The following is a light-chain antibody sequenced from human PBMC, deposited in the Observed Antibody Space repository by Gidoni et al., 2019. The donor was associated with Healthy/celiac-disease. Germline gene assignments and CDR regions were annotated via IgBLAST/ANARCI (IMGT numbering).Light chain of an antibody. Sequence: DIVMTQSPDSLAVSLGERATINCKSSQSVLYSSNNKNYLAWYQQKPGQPPKLLIYWSSTRESGVPYRFSGSGSGTDFTLTISSLQAEDVAVYYCQQYYSTPWFXQXTKVEIK. CDR2: WSS. CDR1: QSVLYSSNNKNY. V-gene: IGKV4-1*01. CDR3: QQYYSTPW. J-gene: IGKJ1*01.